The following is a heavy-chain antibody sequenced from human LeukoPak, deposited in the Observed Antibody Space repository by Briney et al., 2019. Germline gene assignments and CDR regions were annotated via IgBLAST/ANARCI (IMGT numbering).Heavy chain of an antibody. CDR1: GFPFGSVA. D-gene: IGHD3-10*01. CDR3: AKDQVRASGPY. J-gene: IGHJ4*02. CDR2: ISGSGGST. Sequence: GGSLRLSCAASGFPFGSVAMSWVRQAPGKGLEWVSAISGSGGSTYYADSVKGRFTISRDNSKNTLYLQMNSLRAEDTAVYYCAKDQVRASGPYWGQGTLVTVSS. V-gene: IGHV3-23*01.